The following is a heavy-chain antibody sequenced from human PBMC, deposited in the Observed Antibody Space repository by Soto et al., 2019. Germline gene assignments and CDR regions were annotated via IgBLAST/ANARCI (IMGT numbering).Heavy chain of an antibody. J-gene: IGHJ4*02. D-gene: IGHD4-17*01. CDR2: IHYDGRT. Sequence: SETLSLTCTVSGGSVSTDSHYWAWFRQPPGKGLEWIGSIHYDGRTYYNPPLKSRVAVSLDTSRNQFSLTLMFVSAADTAMYYCARHIANYGDGAFDYWGRGTLVT. CDR1: GGSVSTDSHY. CDR3: ARHIANYGDGAFDY. V-gene: IGHV4-39*01.